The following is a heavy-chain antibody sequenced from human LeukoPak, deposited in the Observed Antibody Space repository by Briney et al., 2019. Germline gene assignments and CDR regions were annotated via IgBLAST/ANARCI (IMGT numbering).Heavy chain of an antibody. CDR3: AKDLNQEVGATGGDYFDY. CDR2: IQYDGSNK. V-gene: IGHV3-30*02. D-gene: IGHD1-26*01. Sequence: AGGSLRLSCAASGFTFSSYGMHWVRQAPGKGLEWVAFIQYDGSNKFYADSVKGRFTISRDNSKNTLYLQMNSLRAEDTAVYYCAKDLNQEVGATGGDYFDYWGQGTLVTVSS. J-gene: IGHJ4*02. CDR1: GFTFSSYG.